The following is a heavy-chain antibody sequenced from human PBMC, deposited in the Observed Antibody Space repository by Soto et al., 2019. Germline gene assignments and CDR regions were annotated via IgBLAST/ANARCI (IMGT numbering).Heavy chain of an antibody. CDR2: IYYSGST. CDR3: ARVPGYYDSSGYFKNWFDP. J-gene: IGHJ5*02. D-gene: IGHD3-22*01. CDR1: GGSISTGGYY. Sequence: SETLSLTCTVSGGSISTGGYYCSWIRQHPVNGLEWIGYIYYSGSTYYNPSLKSRVTISVDTSKNQFSLKLSSVTAADTAVYDCARVPGYYDSSGYFKNWFDPWGQGPLGPV. V-gene: IGHV4-31*03.